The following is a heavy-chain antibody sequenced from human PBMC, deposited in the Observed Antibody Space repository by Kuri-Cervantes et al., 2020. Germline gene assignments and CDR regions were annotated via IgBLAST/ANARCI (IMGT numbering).Heavy chain of an antibody. CDR1: GYTFTGYY. CDR3: ARMIAYGSGSRFREDV. J-gene: IGHJ6*02. V-gene: IGHV1-18*04. CDR2: ISAYNGNT. D-gene: IGHD3-10*01. Sequence: ASVKVSCKASGYTFTGYYMHWVRQAPGQGLEWMGWISAYNGNTNYAQKLQGRVTMTTDTSTSTAYMELRSLRSDDTAVYYCARMIAYGSGSRFREDVWGQGTTVTDSS.